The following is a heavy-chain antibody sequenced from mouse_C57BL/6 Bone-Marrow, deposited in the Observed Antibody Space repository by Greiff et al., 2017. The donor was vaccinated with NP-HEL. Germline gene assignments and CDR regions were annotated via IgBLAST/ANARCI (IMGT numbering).Heavy chain of an antibody. CDR1: GFTFSDYY. CDR2: ISNGGGST. Sequence: EVQGVESGGGLVQPGGSLKLSCAASGFTFSDYYMYWVRQTPEKRLEWVAYISNGGGSTYYPDTVKGRFTISRDNAKNTLYLQMSRLKSEDTAMYYCARHRVRDWYFDVWGTGTTVTVSS. CDR3: ARHRVRDWYFDV. V-gene: IGHV5-12*01. J-gene: IGHJ1*03. D-gene: IGHD2-13*01.